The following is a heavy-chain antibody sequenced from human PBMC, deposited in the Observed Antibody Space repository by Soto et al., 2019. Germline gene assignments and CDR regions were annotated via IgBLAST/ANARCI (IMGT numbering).Heavy chain of an antibody. V-gene: IGHV4-34*01. CDR2: INHSGST. CDR1: GGSFSGYY. J-gene: IGHJ4*02. Sequence: QVQLQQWGAGLLKPSETLSLTCAVYGGSFSGYYWNWIRQPPGKGLEWIGEINHSGSTNYNPSLLSRVTISLDTSRNQFSLKLSSMTAADTAVYYCAGGYGRNFDYWGQGTLVTVSS. CDR3: AGGYGRNFDY. D-gene: IGHD3-10*01.